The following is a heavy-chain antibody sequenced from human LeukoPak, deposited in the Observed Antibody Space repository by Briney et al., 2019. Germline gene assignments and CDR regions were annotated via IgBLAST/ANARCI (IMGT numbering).Heavy chain of an antibody. Sequence: QTGGCLRLSCAASGFTFSSYAMSWVRQAPGKGLEWVSTISDNGDSTYYADSVKGRFTISRDNSKNTLYLQMNSLRAEDTAVYYCAKPPPDSSCWLFDYWGQGALVTVSS. CDR1: GFTFSSYA. V-gene: IGHV3-23*01. CDR3: AKPPPDSSCWLFDY. D-gene: IGHD6-13*01. CDR2: ISDNGDST. J-gene: IGHJ4*02.